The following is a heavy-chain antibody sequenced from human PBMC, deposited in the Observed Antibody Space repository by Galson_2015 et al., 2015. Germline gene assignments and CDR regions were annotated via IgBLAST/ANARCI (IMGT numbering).Heavy chain of an antibody. Sequence: SLRLSCAASGFTFSSYVMSWVRQAPGKGLEWASVISGSGGSTNYADSVKGRFTISRDNSKSTLYLQMNSLTAEDTAVYYCAKAPGDGDLLYHYYYGMDVWGQGTTVTVSS. CDR1: GFTFSSYV. CDR2: ISGSGGST. D-gene: IGHD4-17*01. V-gene: IGHV3-23*01. CDR3: AKAPGDGDLLYHYYYGMDV. J-gene: IGHJ6*02.